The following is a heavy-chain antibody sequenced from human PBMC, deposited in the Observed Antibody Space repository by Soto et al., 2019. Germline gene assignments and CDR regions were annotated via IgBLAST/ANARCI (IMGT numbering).Heavy chain of an antibody. Sequence: ASVKVSCKASGYTFTSYGISWVRQAPGQGLEWMGWISAYNGNTNYAQKLQGRVTMTTDTSTSTAYMELRSLRSDDTAVYYCARGPYYDFWSGYSDWGQGTLVTVSS. D-gene: IGHD3-3*01. V-gene: IGHV1-18*01. CDR1: GYTFTSYG. CDR2: ISAYNGNT. J-gene: IGHJ4*02. CDR3: ARGPYYDFWSGYSD.